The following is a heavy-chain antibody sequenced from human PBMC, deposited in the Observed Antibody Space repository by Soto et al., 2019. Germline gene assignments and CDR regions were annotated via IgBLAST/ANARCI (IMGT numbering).Heavy chain of an antibody. V-gene: IGHV4-61*01. J-gene: IGHJ6*02. D-gene: IGHD3-10*01. CDR3: ARGRADNAGSSLGRRMDV. CDR1: GEAVGSGQSY. CDR2: TSVTGAM. Sequence: QVQLQESGPGLVKPSETLSLLCFVSGEAVGSGQSYWNWIRQAPGRGLEWIGHTSVTGAMKYSASLKSRVTMSVDTSMSQIYLTLTSVTAADSATYFCARGRADNAGSSLGRRMDVWGQGTTVSVAS.